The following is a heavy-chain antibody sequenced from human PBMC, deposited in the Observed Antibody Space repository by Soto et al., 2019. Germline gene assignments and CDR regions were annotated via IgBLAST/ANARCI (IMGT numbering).Heavy chain of an antibody. CDR3: AKQEAWLVHDY. J-gene: IGHJ4*02. CDR2: ITGDGRGT. V-gene: IGHV3-23*01. CDR1: GFTFSNYA. Sequence: PGGSLRLSCAASGFTFSNYAMSWVRQAPGKGLEWLSIITGDGRGTYYADSVKGRFTISRDDSKNTLYLQMNSLRAEDTATYHCAKQEAWLVHDYWGQGTLVTVSS. D-gene: IGHD6-19*01.